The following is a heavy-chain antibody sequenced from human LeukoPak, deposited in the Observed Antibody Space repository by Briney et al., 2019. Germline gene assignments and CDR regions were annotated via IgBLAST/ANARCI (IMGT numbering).Heavy chain of an antibody. V-gene: IGHV3-23*01. Sequence: PGGSLRLSCEASVFTYTNYAMSWVRQAPGKGLQWVSGTCASGGTTYYADSVKGRFTISRDNSKNTVYLQIDDLRAEDTAVYYCALPKRIAAGFDPWGQGTLVTVSS. J-gene: IGHJ5*02. D-gene: IGHD6-13*01. CDR2: TCASGGTT. CDR1: VFTYTNYA. CDR3: ALPKRIAAGFDP.